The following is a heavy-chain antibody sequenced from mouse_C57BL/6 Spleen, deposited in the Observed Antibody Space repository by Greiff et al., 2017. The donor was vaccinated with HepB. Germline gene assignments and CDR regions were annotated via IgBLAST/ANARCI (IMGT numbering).Heavy chain of an antibody. CDR3: ARSLPYLYYFDY. V-gene: IGHV1-26*01. CDR1: GYTFTDYY. J-gene: IGHJ2*01. Sequence: VQLQQSGPELVKPGASVKISCKASGYTFTDYYMNWVKQSHGKSLEWIGDINPNNGGTSYNQKFKGKATLTVDKSSSTAYMELRSLTSEDSAVYYCARSLPYLYYFDYWGQGTTLTVSS. CDR2: INPNNGGT. D-gene: IGHD5-5*01.